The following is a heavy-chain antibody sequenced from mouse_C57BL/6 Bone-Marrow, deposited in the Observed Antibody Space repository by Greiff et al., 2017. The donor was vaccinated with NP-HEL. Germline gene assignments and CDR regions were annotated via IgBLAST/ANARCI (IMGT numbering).Heavy chain of an antibody. V-gene: IGHV5-9*01. Sequence: EVKVEESGGGLVKPGGSLKLSCAASGFTFSSYTMSWVRQTPEKRLEWVATISGGGGNTYYPDSVKGRFTISRDNAKNTLYLQMSSLRSEDTALYYCARHGVLWAYAMDYWGQGTSVTVSS. CDR2: ISGGGGNT. CDR3: ARHGVLWAYAMDY. CDR1: GFTFSSYT. D-gene: IGHD1-1*02. J-gene: IGHJ4*01.